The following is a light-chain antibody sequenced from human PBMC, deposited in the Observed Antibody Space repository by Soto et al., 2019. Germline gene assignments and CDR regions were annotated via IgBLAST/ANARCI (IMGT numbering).Light chain of an antibody. J-gene: IGKJ3*01. CDR2: GAS. Sequence: EGVLTQSTGTQCLSPGERATLSGRASQSVSSYLAWYQQKPGQAPRLLIYGASNRATGIPDSFSCSRSGTDFTLPLSRLEPEDFAVYYCQPYGDSPATIGPGTKVDIK. CDR1: QSVSSY. CDR3: QPYGDSPAT. V-gene: IGKV3-20*01.